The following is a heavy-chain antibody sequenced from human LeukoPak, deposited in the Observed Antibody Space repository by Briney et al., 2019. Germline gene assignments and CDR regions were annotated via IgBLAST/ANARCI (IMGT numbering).Heavy chain of an antibody. Sequence: SETLSLTCAVYGGPFSGYYWSWIRQPPGKGLEWIGEINHSGSTNYNPSLKSRVTISVDTSKNQFSLKLSSVTAADTAVYYCARLRPRPYYYDSSGYDYWGQGTLVTVSS. CDR2: INHSGST. D-gene: IGHD3-22*01. CDR1: GGPFSGYY. J-gene: IGHJ4*02. V-gene: IGHV4-34*01. CDR3: ARLRPRPYYYDSSGYDY.